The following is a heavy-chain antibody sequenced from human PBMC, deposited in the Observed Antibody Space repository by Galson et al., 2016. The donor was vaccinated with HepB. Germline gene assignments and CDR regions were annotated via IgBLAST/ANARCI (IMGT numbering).Heavy chain of an antibody. CDR2: IWYDGSNK. D-gene: IGHD2-15*01. J-gene: IGHJ6*02. Sequence: SLRLSCAASGFTFNKYPMVWVRQAPGQGLEWVALIWYDGSNKHYADSVKGRFTISRDNSKNTLYLQMNSLTAEDTAVYYCARFGGSLGMDVWGQGTTVTVSS. V-gene: IGHV3-33*07. CDR3: ARFGGSLGMDV. CDR1: GFTFNKYP.